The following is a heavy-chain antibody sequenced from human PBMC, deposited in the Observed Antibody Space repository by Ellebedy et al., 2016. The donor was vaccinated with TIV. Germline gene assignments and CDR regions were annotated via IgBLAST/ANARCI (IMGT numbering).Heavy chain of an antibody. CDR2: IIPILGLA. J-gene: IGHJ6*02. V-gene: IGHV1-69*04. CDR3: ARDSDSSSWYFGGYYYYGMDV. CDR1: GGTFSSYA. D-gene: IGHD6-13*01. Sequence: AASVKVSCKASGGTFSSYAISWVRQAPGQGLEWMGRIIPILGLANYTQKFQGRVTITADRSTSTAYMELSSLRSEDTAVYYCARDSDSSSWYFGGYYYYGMDVWGQGTTVTVSS.